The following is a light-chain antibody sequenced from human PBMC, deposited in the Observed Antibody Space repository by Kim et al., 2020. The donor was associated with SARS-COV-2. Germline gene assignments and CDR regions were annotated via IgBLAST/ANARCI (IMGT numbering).Light chain of an antibody. V-gene: IGLV6-57*04. CDR2: EDN. CDR3: QSYDSSNRGV. J-gene: IGLJ2*01. Sequence: NFMLTQPHSVSESPGKTVTISCTRISGSIASNYVQWYQQRPGSAPTTVIYEDNQRPSGVPDRFSGSIDSSSNSASLTISGLKTEDEADYYCQSYDSSNRGVFGGGTQLTVL. CDR1: SGSIASNY.